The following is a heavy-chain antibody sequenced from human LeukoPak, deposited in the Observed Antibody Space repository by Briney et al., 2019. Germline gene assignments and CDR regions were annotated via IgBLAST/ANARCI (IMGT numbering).Heavy chain of an antibody. CDR2: ISSSSSYI. J-gene: IGHJ4*02. CDR3: AKSPGDGWYDYYFDY. D-gene: IGHD6-19*01. Sequence: GGSLRLSCAASGFTFSSYSMNWVRQAPGKGLEWVSSISSSSSYIYYADSVKGRFTISRDNSKNTLYLQMNSLRAEDTAVYYCAKSPGDGWYDYYFDYWGQGTLITVSS. V-gene: IGHV3-21*04. CDR1: GFTFSSYS.